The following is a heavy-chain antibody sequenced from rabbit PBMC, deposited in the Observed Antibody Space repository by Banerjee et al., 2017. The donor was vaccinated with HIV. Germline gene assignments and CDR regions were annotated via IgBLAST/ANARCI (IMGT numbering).Heavy chain of an antibody. D-gene: IGHD2-1*01. CDR1: GFSFSSSYY. V-gene: IGHV1S40*01. CDR3: ARDGDL. CDR2: IYAGSSGGT. Sequence: QSLEESGGDLVKPGASLTLTCTASGFSFSSSYYMCWVRQAPGKGLEWIACIYAGSSGGTYYASWAKGRVTISKSTSLNTVTLKMTSLTAADTATYFCARDGDLWGPGTLVTVS. J-gene: IGHJ4*01.